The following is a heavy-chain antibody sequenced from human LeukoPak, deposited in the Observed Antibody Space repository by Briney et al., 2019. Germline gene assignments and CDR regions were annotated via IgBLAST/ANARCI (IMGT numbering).Heavy chain of an antibody. Sequence: GGSLRLSCAASGFTFSSYWMSWVRQAPGKGLEWVANIKQDGSEKYYVDSVKGRFTISRDNAKNSLYLRMNSLRAEDTAVYYCARDQCGGDCYSSWTDYWGQGTLVTVSS. V-gene: IGHV3-7*01. CDR2: IKQDGSEK. CDR1: GFTFSSYW. CDR3: ARDQCGGDCYSSWTDY. D-gene: IGHD2-21*02. J-gene: IGHJ4*02.